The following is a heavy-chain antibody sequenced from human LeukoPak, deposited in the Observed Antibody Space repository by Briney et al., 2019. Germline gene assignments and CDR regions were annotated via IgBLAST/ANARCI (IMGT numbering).Heavy chain of an antibody. CDR2: INLNSGGT. CDR3: ASYNWNYYYGMDV. D-gene: IGHD1-20*01. CDR1: GYTFTGYY. Sequence: ASVKVSCKASGYTFTGYYMRWVRQAPGQGLEWMGRINLNSGGTNYAQKFQGRVTMTRDTSISTAYMELSRLRSDDTAVYYCASYNWNYYYGMDVWGQGTTVTVSS. J-gene: IGHJ6*02. V-gene: IGHV1-2*06.